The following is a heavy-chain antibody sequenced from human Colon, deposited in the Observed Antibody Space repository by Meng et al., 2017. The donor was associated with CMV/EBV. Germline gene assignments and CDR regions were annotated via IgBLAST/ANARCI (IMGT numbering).Heavy chain of an antibody. D-gene: IGHD3-10*01. V-gene: IGHV3-48*03. CDR2: ISGDGTTI. CDR3: AKDRGEYFDY. Sequence: GGSLRLSCAVSGFTPSSFGMNWVRQAPGKGLEWVSYISGDGTTIYYADSVKGRFTISRDNAKNLLYLQMNSLRAEDAAVYYCAKDRGEYFDYWGQGTLVTVSS. J-gene: IGHJ4*02. CDR1: GFTPSSFG.